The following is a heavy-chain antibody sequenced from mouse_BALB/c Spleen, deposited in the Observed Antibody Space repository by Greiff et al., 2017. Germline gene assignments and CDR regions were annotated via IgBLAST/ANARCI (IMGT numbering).Heavy chain of an antibody. D-gene: IGHD2-4*01. CDR2: ISSGGSYT. CDR1: GFTFSSYA. CDR3: AKNYDYDGRYAMDY. V-gene: IGHV5-9-4*01. J-gene: IGHJ4*01. Sequence: EVKLQESGGGLVKPGGSLKLSCAASGFTFSSYAMSWVRQSPEKRLEWVAEISSGGSYTYYPDTVTGRFTISRDNAKNTLYLEMSSLRSEDTAMYYCAKNYDYDGRYAMDYWGQGTSVTVSS.